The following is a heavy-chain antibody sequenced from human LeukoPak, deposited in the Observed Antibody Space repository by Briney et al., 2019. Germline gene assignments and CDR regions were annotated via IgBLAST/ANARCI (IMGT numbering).Heavy chain of an antibody. CDR3: ARGLESSGWYGMDV. Sequence: ASVKVSCKTSGYTFSRHYIHWVRQAPGQGLEWMGIINTSGATTRYGQKFKGRVTATRDTSTSTVYMEMGSLNSEDTAVYYCARGLESSGWYGMDVWGQGTTIIVSS. CDR2: INTSGATT. D-gene: IGHD6-19*01. CDR1: GYTFSRHY. V-gene: IGHV1-46*01. J-gene: IGHJ6*02.